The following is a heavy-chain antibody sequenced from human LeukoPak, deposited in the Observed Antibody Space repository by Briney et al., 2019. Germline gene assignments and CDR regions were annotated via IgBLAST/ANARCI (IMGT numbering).Heavy chain of an antibody. V-gene: IGHV4-30-4*01. CDR3: ARGGGGVRERWLQYNWFDP. D-gene: IGHD5-24*01. J-gene: IGHJ5*02. CDR1: GGSISSGDKY. Sequence: PSETLSLTCNVSGGSISSGDKYWSWIRQPPGKGLEWIGYIYYSGSTNYNPSLKSRVTISVDTSKNQFSLKLSSVTAADTAVYYCARGGGGVRERWLQYNWFDPWGQGTLVTVSS. CDR2: IYYSGST.